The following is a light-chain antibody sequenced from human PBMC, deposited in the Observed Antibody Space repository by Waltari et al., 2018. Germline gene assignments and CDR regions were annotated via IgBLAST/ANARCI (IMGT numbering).Light chain of an antibody. CDR2: EVT. CDR1: SSDIGGYKY. V-gene: IGLV2-11*01. Sequence: QAALTQPRSVSGSPGQSVTISCNGSSSDIGGYKYFSWYQHHPGTAPKLIIAEVTKRPSGVSGRFSGSKSGNTASLTISGLRSEDEADYYCCSYAGSHTFYIFGTGT. CDR3: CSYAGSHTFYI. J-gene: IGLJ1*01.